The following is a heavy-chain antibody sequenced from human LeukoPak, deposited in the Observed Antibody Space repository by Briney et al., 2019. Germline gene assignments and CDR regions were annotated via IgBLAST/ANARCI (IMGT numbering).Heavy chain of an antibody. Sequence: SVKVSCKASGGSFSSYAITWVRQAPGQGLEWMGRIIPVLGITNYAQKFQGRVTITADKSTSTAYMELRSLRSDDTAVYYCARGAGSSSLGGWFDPWGQGTLVTVSS. CDR2: IIPVLGIT. CDR1: GGSFSSYA. D-gene: IGHD6-13*01. CDR3: ARGAGSSSLGGWFDP. J-gene: IGHJ5*02. V-gene: IGHV1-69*04.